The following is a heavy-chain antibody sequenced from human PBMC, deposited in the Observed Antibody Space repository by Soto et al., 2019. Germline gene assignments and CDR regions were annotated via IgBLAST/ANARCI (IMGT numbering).Heavy chain of an antibody. V-gene: IGHV4-39*01. CDR1: GGSISSSSYY. Sequence: QLQLQESGPGLVKPSETLSLTCTVSGGSISSSSYYWGWIRQPPGKGLEWIGSIYYSGSTYYNPSLXXRXTTXVDTSKHQFSLTLSPVTAADTAVDYCAKGRVVITLWGQGTLVTVSS. J-gene: IGHJ4*02. D-gene: IGHD3-22*01. CDR2: IYYSGST. CDR3: AKGRVVITL.